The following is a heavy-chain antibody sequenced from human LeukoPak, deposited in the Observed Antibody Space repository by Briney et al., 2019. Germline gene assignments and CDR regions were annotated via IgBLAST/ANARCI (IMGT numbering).Heavy chain of an antibody. D-gene: IGHD2-2*01. CDR3: ARVPRYCSSTSCSYYYMDV. CDR1: GFTFSDYY. V-gene: IGHV3-11*04. J-gene: IGHJ6*03. CDR2: ISSSGSTI. Sequence: GGSLRLSCAASGFTFSDYYMSWIRQAPGKGLEWVSYISSSGSTIYYADSVKGRFTISRDNAKNSLYLQMNSLRAEDTAVYYCARVPRYCSSTSCSYYYMDVWGKGTTVTVSS.